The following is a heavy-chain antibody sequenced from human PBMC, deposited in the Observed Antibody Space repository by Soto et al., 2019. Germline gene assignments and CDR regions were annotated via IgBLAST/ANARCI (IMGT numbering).Heavy chain of an antibody. CDR1: GYTFTSYG. V-gene: IGHV1-18*01. J-gene: IGHJ6*02. Sequence: ASVKVSCKASGYTFTSYGISWVRQAPGQGLEWMGWISAYNGNTNYAQKLQGRVTMTTDTSTSTAYMELRSLRSDDTAVYYCARERNDFWSGYSLPTQFGMDVWGQGTTVTVSS. D-gene: IGHD3-3*01. CDR3: ARERNDFWSGYSLPTQFGMDV. CDR2: ISAYNGNT.